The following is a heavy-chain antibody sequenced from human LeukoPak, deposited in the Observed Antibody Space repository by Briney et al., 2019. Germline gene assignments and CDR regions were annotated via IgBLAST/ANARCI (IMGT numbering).Heavy chain of an antibody. CDR2: ISWNSGSI. Sequence: GMSLRLSCAASGFTFDDYAMHWVRQAPGKGLEWVSGISWNSGSIGYGDSVKGRFTISRDNAKNSVYLQVNSLRAEDTALYYCAKSGIAYYYYYMDVWGKGTTVTVSS. V-gene: IGHV3-9*01. D-gene: IGHD6-13*01. J-gene: IGHJ6*03. CDR3: AKSGIAYYYYYMDV. CDR1: GFTFDDYA.